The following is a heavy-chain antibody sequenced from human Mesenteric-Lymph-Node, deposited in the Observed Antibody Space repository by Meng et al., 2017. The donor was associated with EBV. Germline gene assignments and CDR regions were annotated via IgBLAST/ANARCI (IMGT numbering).Heavy chain of an antibody. V-gene: IGHV4-4*02. Sequence: VPGPGLEKRWVTLSPTCGVSGGSCRTESCRNWCLQPPGGGLEWTGQIYNSGITNYNPSLKSRVTSSLDTSKNQFSLKLTSLTAADTAIYYCAKSLDSGGYYFDLWGQGSLVTVSS. J-gene: IGHJ4*02. CDR3: AKSLDSGGYYFDL. CDR2: IYNSGIT. D-gene: IGHD2-15*01. CDR1: GGSCRTESC.